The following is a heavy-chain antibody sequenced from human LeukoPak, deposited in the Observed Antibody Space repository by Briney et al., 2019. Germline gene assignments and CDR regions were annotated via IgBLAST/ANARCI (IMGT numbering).Heavy chain of an antibody. V-gene: IGHV3-21*01. D-gene: IGHD3-10*01. CDR3: AIVRWFGELLNY. CDR2: ISSSSSYI. J-gene: IGHJ4*02. Sequence: GGSLRLSCAASGFTFSSYSMNWVRQAPGKGLEWVSSISSSSSYIYYADSVKGRFTISRDNAKNSLYLQMNSLRAEDTAVYYCAIVRWFGELLNYWGPGTLVIVSS. CDR1: GFTFSSYS.